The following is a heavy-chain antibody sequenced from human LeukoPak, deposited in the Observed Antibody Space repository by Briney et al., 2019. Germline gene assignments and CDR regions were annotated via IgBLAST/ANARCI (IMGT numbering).Heavy chain of an antibody. CDR3: ARGGESREGITIFGVVIGFQLNMDV. Sequence: GGSLRLSYAGSGFRFSSYGMSWVRQTPGKGLEWVSDIYSGGSTHYSDAVKARFTTSRDNSKNTLYRQMNSVRAEDTAVYYCARGGESREGITIFGVVIGFQLNMDVWGKGTTVTVSS. D-gene: IGHD3-3*01. CDR2: IYSGGST. CDR1: GFRFSSYG. V-gene: IGHV3-66*01. J-gene: IGHJ6*03.